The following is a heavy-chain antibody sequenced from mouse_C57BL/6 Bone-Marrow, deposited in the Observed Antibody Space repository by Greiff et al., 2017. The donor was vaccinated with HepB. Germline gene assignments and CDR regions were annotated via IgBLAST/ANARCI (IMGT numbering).Heavy chain of an antibody. CDR1: GYTFTNYW. J-gene: IGHJ3*01. CDR3: ARTITTVVESSFAY. V-gene: IGHV1-63*01. D-gene: IGHD1-1*01. Sequence: VKLMESGAELVRPGTSVKMSCKASGYTFTNYWIGWAKQRPGHGLEWIGDIYPGGGYTNYNEKFKGKATLTADKSSSTAYMELRSLTSEDSAVYFCARTITTVVESSFAYWGQGTLVTVSA. CDR2: IYPGGGYT.